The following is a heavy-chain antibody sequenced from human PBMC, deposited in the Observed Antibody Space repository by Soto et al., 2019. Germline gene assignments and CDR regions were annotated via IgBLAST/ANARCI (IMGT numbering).Heavy chain of an antibody. D-gene: IGHD2-2*01. CDR2: IYSGGST. V-gene: IGHV3-53*01. Sequence: GGSLRLSCAASGFTVSSNYMSWVRQAPGKGLEWVSVIYSGGSTYYADSVKGRFTISRDNSKNTLYLQMNSLRAEDTAVYYCARVRCSSTSCYSPGGWFDPWGQGTLVTVSS. CDR3: ARVRCSSTSCYSPGGWFDP. CDR1: GFTVSSNY. J-gene: IGHJ5*02.